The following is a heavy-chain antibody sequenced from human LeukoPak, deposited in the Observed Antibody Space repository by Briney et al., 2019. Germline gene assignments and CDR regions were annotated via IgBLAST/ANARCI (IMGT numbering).Heavy chain of an antibody. CDR1: GFTFSSYS. D-gene: IGHD5-12*01. J-gene: IGHJ6*02. V-gene: IGHV3-48*04. CDR3: ARRYSGGYEPPYYYYGMDV. CDR2: ISSSSSTI. Sequence: PGGSLRLSCAASGFTFSSYSMNWVRQAPGKGLEWVSYISSSSSTIYYADSVRGRFTISRDNAKNSLSLQVNSLRAEDTAVYYCARRYSGGYEPPYYYYGMDVWGQGTTVTVSS.